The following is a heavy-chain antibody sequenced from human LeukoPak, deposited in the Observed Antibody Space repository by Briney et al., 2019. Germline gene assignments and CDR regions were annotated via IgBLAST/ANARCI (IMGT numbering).Heavy chain of an antibody. CDR3: ATNGDFSIRTEF. CDR1: GFTVSSNY. J-gene: IGHJ4*02. Sequence: GGSLRLSCAASGFTVSSNYMNWVRQAPGKGMEWVSIIYSGGSTYYADSVKGRFTISRDNSKNTLYLQMNSLRAEDTSVYYCATNGDFSIRTEFWGQGTLVTVSS. D-gene: IGHD4-17*01. V-gene: IGHV3-53*01. CDR2: IYSGGST.